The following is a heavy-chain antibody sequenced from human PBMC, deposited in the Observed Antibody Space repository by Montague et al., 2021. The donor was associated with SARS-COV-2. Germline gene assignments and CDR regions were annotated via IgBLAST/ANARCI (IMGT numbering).Heavy chain of an antibody. D-gene: IGHD1-14*01. V-gene: IGHV3-21*01. CDR2: ISSSSSYI. J-gene: IGHJ4*02. CDR1: GFTFSSYS. CDR3: ARGLLGGQPGY. Sequence: LRLSCAASGFTFSSYSMNWVRQAPGKGLEWVSSISSSSSYIYYADSVKGRFTISRDNAKNSLYLQMNSLRAEDTAVYYCARGLLGGQPGYWGQGTLVTVSS.